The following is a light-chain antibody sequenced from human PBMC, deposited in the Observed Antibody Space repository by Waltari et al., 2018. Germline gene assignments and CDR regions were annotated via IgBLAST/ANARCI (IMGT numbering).Light chain of an antibody. V-gene: IGLV1-40*01. Sequence: QSVLTLPPSVSGAPGQRVTISCTGSSSNIGSPYNVHWYQQVPGRAPKLLIYDDSHRPSGVPDRFSGSKSGTSASLAITGLQAEDEAEYFCQSYDSGLNGLFFGGGTKVTVL. CDR1: SSNIGSPYN. CDR2: DDS. J-gene: IGLJ2*01. CDR3: QSYDSGLNGLF.